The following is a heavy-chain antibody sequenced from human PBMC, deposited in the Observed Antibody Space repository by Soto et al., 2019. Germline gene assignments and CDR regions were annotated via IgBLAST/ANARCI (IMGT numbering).Heavy chain of an antibody. CDR3: ARSVVITRSGRGAFDI. CDR2: IYYSGST. D-gene: IGHD3-22*01. V-gene: IGHV4-31*03. CDR1: GGSISSGGYY. J-gene: IGHJ3*02. Sequence: PSETLSLTCTVSGGSISSGGYYWSWIRQHPGKGLEWIGYIYYSGSTYYNSSLKSRVTISVDTSKNQFSLKLSSVTAADTAVYYCARSVVITRSGRGAFDIWGQGTMVTVSS.